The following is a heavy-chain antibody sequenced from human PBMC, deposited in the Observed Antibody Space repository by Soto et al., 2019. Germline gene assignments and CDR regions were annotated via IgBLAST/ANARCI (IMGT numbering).Heavy chain of an antibody. CDR2: TYYRSKWYN. CDR3: ARAGGSYGLGRNYYYGMDV. D-gene: IGHD1-26*01. CDR1: GDSVSSNSAA. J-gene: IGHJ6*02. Sequence: KQSQTLSLTCAISGDSVSSNSAAWNWIRQSPSRGLEWLGRTYYRSKWYNDYAVSVKSRITINPDTSKNQFSLQLNSVTPEDTAVYYCARAGGSYGLGRNYYYGMDVWGQGTTVTVSS. V-gene: IGHV6-1*01.